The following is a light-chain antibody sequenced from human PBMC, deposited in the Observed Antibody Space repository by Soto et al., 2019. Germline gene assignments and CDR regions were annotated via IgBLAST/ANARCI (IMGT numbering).Light chain of an antibody. Sequence: EIVLTQSPGTLSLSPGERATLSCRASQSVSNNYLAWYQQKPGQAPRLLIYDASTRATDIPDRFSGSGSGTEFTLTISSLKSEDFAVYYCQQYHDWPPWTFGQGTKVDIK. V-gene: IGKV3-15*01. CDR3: QQYHDWPPWT. CDR1: QSVSNN. J-gene: IGKJ1*01. CDR2: DAS.